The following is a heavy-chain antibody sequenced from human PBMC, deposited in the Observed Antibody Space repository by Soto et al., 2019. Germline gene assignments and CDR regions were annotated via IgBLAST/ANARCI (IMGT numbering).Heavy chain of an antibody. CDR3: ARVVDTSMAIDY. Sequence: XXLKISCKGAVYSFTSYWIDWVRQMPGKGLEWMGIMYLGDSDTRYSPSFQGQVTISADKSISTAYLHWSSLKASDTAMYYCARVVDTSMAIDYWGQGTPVTVSS. V-gene: IGHV5-51*01. CDR1: VYSFTSYW. D-gene: IGHD5-18*01. J-gene: IGHJ4*02. CDR2: MYLGDSDT.